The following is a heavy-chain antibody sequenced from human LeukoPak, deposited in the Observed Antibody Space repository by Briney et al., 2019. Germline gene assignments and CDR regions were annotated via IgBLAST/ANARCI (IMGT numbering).Heavy chain of an antibody. CDR3: ARGIDSYYYYYMDV. V-gene: IGHV4-39*07. Sequence: SETLSLTCTVSGGSISSSNYYWGWIRQPPGKGLEWIGSIYYSGNTYYNPSLKSRLTISVDTSKNQFSLRLRSVTAADTAVYYCARGIDSYYYYYMDVWGKGTTVTISS. CDR1: GGSISSSNYY. CDR2: IYYSGNT. J-gene: IGHJ6*03. D-gene: IGHD1-26*01.